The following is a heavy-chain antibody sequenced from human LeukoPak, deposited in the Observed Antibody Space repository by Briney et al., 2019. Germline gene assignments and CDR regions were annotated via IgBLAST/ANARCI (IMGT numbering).Heavy chain of an antibody. V-gene: IGHV3-48*02. Sequence: PGGSLRLSCAASGFTFSSYSMNWVRQAPGKGLEWVSYISSSSSTIYYADSVKGRFTISRDNAKNSLYLQMTSLRDEHTAVYYCARVRAPRGRDIVVVVAATDHASYYYYGMDVWGQGTTVTVSS. D-gene: IGHD2-15*01. J-gene: IGHJ6*02. CDR1: GFTFSSYS. CDR2: ISSSSSTI. CDR3: ARVRAPRGRDIVVVVAATDHASYYYYGMDV.